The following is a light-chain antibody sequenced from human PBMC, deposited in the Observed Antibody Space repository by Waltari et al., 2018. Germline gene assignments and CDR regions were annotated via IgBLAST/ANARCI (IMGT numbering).Light chain of an antibody. CDR1: SSHIGSKS. J-gene: IGLJ2*01. V-gene: IGLV1-44*01. Sequence: QSVLTQPPSASGTPGQTVSISCSGSSSHIGSKSVNWYQQVPGTAPKLLIYSNNQRPSGVPDRFSGSKSGTSASLAISGLQSEDEAYYYCATWDDSLNGLFGGGTKLTVL. CDR2: SNN. CDR3: ATWDDSLNGL.